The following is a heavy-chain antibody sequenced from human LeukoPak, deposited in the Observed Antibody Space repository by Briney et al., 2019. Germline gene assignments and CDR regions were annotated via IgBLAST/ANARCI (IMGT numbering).Heavy chain of an antibody. CDR1: GFTFSSYG. Sequence: GRSLRLSCAASGFTFSSYGMHWVRQAPGKGLEWVAVISYDGSNKYYADSVKGRFTISRDNSKNTLYLQMNSLRAEDTAVYYCAKDLGPPVVVPAAIFVGMDVWGPGTTVTVSS. V-gene: IGHV3-30*18. CDR3: AKDLGPPVVVPAAIFVGMDV. CDR2: ISYDGSNK. J-gene: IGHJ6*02. D-gene: IGHD2-2*01.